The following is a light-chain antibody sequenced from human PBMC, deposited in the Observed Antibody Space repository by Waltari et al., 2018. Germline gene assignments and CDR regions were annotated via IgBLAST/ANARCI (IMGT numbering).Light chain of an antibody. CDR3: HSRDASGVGGS. Sequence: SSELTQDPAVSVAMGQTVTITCQGNGLRSYYGSWYQQRPGQAPILIMYDKNNRPSWVPDRFSGSNSDNTASLTITGAQAEDEASYYCHSRDASGVGGSFGGGTKLTVL. J-gene: IGLJ2*01. V-gene: IGLV3-19*01. CDR2: DKN. CDR1: GLRSYY.